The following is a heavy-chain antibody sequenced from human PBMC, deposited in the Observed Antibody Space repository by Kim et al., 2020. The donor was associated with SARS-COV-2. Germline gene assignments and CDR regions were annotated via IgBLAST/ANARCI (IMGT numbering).Heavy chain of an antibody. J-gene: IGHJ6*02. V-gene: IGHV4-34*01. Sequence: LKSRVPISVDTSKNQFSLKLSSVTAADTAVYYCARGRGAGRYYYYGMGVWGQGTTVTVSS. D-gene: IGHD1-26*01. CDR3: ARGRGAGRYYYYGMGV.